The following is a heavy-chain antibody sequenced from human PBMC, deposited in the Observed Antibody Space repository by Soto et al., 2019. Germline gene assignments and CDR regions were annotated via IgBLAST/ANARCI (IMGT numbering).Heavy chain of an antibody. V-gene: IGHV3-23*01. J-gene: IGHJ4*02. CDR2: ISGGGGST. CDR3: ARRHRGADFRRHFDL. D-gene: IGHD5-12*01. Sequence: PGGSLRLSCAASGFTFTSHAMSWVRQAPGRGLEWVSAISGGGGSTYYADSVNGRFTISRDNTNNTLHLQMHSLRADDTARYYCARRHRGADFRRHFDLWGQGTLVTVSS. CDR1: GFTFTSHA.